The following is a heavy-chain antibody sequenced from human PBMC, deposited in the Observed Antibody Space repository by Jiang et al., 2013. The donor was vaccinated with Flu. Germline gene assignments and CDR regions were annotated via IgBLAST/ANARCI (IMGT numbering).Heavy chain of an antibody. CDR2: ISGSGGNT. CDR1: GFTFSSYA. Sequence: VQLLESGGGLVQPGGSLRLSCAASGFTFSSYAMSWVRQAPGKGLEWVSAISGSGGNTYYADSVKGRFTISRDNSKNTLYLQMNSLRAEDTAVYYCATRPPPFITMIVVVHEYFQHWGQGTLVTVSS. D-gene: IGHD3-22*01. CDR3: ATRPPPFITMIVVVHEYFQH. V-gene: IGHV3-23*01. J-gene: IGHJ1*01.